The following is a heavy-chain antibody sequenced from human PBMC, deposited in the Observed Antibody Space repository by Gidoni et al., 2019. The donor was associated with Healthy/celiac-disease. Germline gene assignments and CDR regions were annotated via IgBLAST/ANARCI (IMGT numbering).Heavy chain of an antibody. V-gene: IGHV5-51*01. CDR2: IYPGDSDT. D-gene: IGHD1-26*01. CDR1: GYSVTSHW. Sequence: EVQLVQSGAEVKKHGRSLKISCKGSGYSVTSHWDGWGRQRPGKGLAWMGSIYPGDSDTRYSPSFQGQVTISADKSISTAYLQWSSLKASDTAMYYCARRKWALSEREDVFDYWGQGTLVTVSS. CDR3: ARRKWALSEREDVFDY. J-gene: IGHJ4*02.